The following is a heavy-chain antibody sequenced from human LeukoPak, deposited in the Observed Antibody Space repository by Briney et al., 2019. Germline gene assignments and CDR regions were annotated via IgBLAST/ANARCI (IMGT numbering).Heavy chain of an antibody. J-gene: IGHJ4*02. V-gene: IGHV4-39*01. Sequence: PSETLSLTCTVSGGSISSSSYYWGWIRQPPGKGLEWIGSIYYSGSTYYNPSLKSRVTISVDTSKNQFSLKLSSVTAADTAVYYCARSSIEARRYFDYWGQGTLVTVSS. D-gene: IGHD6-6*01. CDR2: IYYSGST. CDR3: ARSSIEARRYFDY. CDR1: GGSISSSSYY.